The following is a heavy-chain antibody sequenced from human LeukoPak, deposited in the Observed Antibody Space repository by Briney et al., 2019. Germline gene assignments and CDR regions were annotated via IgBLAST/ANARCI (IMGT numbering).Heavy chain of an antibody. Sequence: GGSLRLSCAASGLTFSSYAMSWVRQAPGKGLEWVSTISGSGGSTYYADSVKGRFTISRDNSKNTLHLQMNSLRAEDTAVYYCAKGLGDILTGSYYGMDVWGQGTTVTVSS. CDR2: ISGSGGST. J-gene: IGHJ6*02. CDR3: AKGLGDILTGSYYGMDV. V-gene: IGHV3-23*01. CDR1: GLTFSSYA. D-gene: IGHD3-9*01.